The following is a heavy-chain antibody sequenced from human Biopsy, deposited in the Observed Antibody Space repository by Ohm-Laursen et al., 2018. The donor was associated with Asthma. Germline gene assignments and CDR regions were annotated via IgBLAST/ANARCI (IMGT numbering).Heavy chain of an antibody. CDR1: RYTFTGYY. Sequence: ASVKVSCKASRYTFTGYYMHWVRQAPGQGLEWMGRINPNSGGTNYAQKFQGRVTMTRDTSISTAYMELSRLRSDDTAVYYCAIVGYSSGWDFFDYWGQGTLVTVSS. J-gene: IGHJ4*02. D-gene: IGHD6-19*01. CDR2: INPNSGGT. V-gene: IGHV1-2*06. CDR3: AIVGYSSGWDFFDY.